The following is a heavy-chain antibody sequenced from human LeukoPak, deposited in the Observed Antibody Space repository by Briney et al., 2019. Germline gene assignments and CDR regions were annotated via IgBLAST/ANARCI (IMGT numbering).Heavy chain of an antibody. D-gene: IGHD1-26*01. CDR3: ARSRSYRAWFDP. V-gene: IGHV3-21*01. J-gene: IGHJ5*02. CDR1: GFTFSSYS. CDR2: ISSSSSYI. Sequence: GGSLRLSCAASGFTFSSYSMNWVRQAPGKGLEWVSSISSSSSYIYYADSVKGRFTISRDNAKNSLYLQMNNLRAEDTAVYYCARSRSYRAWFDPWGQGTLVTVSS.